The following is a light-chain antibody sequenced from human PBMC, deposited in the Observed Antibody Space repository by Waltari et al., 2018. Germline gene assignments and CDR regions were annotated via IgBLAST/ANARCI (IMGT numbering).Light chain of an antibody. V-gene: IGKV3-11*01. Sequence: EIVLTQSPATLSLSPGERATLSCRASPSFSTSLAWYQQKPGQAPRLLIYDASNRATGVPARFSGGGSGTDFTLTISSLEPGDFAVYYCQQRSNWPPSFGPGTKVDIK. CDR2: DAS. CDR3: QQRSNWPPS. CDR1: PSFSTS. J-gene: IGKJ3*01.